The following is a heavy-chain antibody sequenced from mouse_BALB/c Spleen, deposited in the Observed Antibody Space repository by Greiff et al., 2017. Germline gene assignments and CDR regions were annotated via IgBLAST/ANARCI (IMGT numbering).Heavy chain of an antibody. CDR1: GYTFTSYW. CDR3: ARRGGTDYFDY. CDR2: IDPSDSYT. D-gene: IGHD4-1*01. V-gene: IGHV1-69*02. Sequence: QVQLQQPGAELVKPGASVKLSCKASGYTFTSYWMHWVKQRPGQGLEWIGEIDPSDSYTNYNQKFKGKATLTVDKSSSTAYMQLSSLTSEDSAVYYCARRGGTDYFDYWGQGTTLTVSS. J-gene: IGHJ2*01.